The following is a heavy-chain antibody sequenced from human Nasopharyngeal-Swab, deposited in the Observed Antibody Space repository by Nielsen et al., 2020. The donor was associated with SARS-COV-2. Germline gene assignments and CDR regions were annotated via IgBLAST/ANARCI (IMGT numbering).Heavy chain of an antibody. D-gene: IGHD2-21*01. CDR2: IWYDGSNK. V-gene: IGHV3-33*01. Sequence: GESLKISCAASGFTFSSYGMHWVRQAPGKGLEWVAVIWYDGSNKYYADSVKGRFTISRDNSKNTLYLQMNSLRAEDTAVYYCARDRFQRYLDYWGQGTLVTVSS. CDR1: GFTFSSYG. CDR3: ARDRFQRYLDY. J-gene: IGHJ4*02.